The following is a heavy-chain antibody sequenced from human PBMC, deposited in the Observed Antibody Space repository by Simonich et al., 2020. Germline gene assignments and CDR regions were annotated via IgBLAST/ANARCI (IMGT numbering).Heavy chain of an antibody. J-gene: IGHJ4*02. V-gene: IGHV3-23*01. D-gene: IGHD1-7*01. Sequence: VQLLESGGGLVQPGGSLRLSCAASGFTFSSYAMRWVRQVPGMGLEWVSASSGGGGSTYYADSVKGRFTISRDNSKNTLYLQMNSLRAEDTAVYYCAKRSGVSITGTFDYWGQGTLVTVSS. CDR2: SSGGGGST. CDR1: GFTFSSYA. CDR3: AKRSGVSITGTFDY.